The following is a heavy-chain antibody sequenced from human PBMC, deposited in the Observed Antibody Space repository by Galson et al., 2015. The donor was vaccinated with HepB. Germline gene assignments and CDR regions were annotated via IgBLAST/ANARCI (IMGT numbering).Heavy chain of an antibody. V-gene: IGHV3-30*04. CDR3: ASHIY. CDR2: ISYDGFNK. CDR1: GIIFSSDS. Sequence: SLRLSCAASGIIFSSDSIHWVRQAPGEGLEWVAVISYDGFNKYYADSVKGRFTISRDNSKNTLYVQMNSLRPEDTAVYYCASHIYWGQGTLVTVSS. J-gene: IGHJ4*02.